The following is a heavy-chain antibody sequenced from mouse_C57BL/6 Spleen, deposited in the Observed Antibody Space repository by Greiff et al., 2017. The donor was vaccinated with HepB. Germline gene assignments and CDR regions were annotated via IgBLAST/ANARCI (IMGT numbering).Heavy chain of an antibody. J-gene: IGHJ2*01. V-gene: IGHV5-17*01. CDR2: ISSGSSTI. Sequence: EVHLVESGGGLVKPGGSLKLSCAASGFTFSDYGMHRVRQAPEKGLEWVAYISSGSSTIYYADTVKGRFTISRDNTKNTLFLQMTSLRSEDTAMYYCARWGPTDTFDYWGQGTTLTVSS. CDR1: GFTFSDYG. CDR3: ARWGPTDTFDY.